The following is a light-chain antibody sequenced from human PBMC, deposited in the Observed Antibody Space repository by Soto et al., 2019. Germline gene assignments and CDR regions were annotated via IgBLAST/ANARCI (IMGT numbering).Light chain of an antibody. V-gene: IGKV3-15*01. CDR2: GAS. CDR1: QSVSSN. Sequence: EIVMTQSPATLSVSPGERATLSCRASQSVSSNLAWYQQKPGQAPRLLIYGASTRATGIPARFSGSGSGTELTLTISSLQSEDFAVYYCQPYNKWPRTFGQGTKVEIK. J-gene: IGKJ1*01. CDR3: QPYNKWPRT.